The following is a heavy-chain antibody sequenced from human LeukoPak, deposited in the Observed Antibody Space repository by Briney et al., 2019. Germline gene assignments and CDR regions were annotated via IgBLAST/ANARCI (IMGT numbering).Heavy chain of an antibody. CDR3: AREFGYKAYED. V-gene: IGHV1-3*01. CDR2: INAGNGNT. Sequence: ASVKVSCKASGYTFTSYAMHWVRQAPGQRLEWMGWINAGNGNTKYSQKFQGRVTMTRDTSTSTVYMELSSLRSEDTAVYYCAREFGYKAYEDWGQGTLVTVSS. CDR1: GYTFTSYA. D-gene: IGHD5-24*01. J-gene: IGHJ4*02.